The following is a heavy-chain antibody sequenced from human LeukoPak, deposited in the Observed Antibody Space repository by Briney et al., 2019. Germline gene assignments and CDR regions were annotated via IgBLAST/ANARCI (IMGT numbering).Heavy chain of an antibody. Sequence: PSETLSLTCTVSGGSISSYYWSWLRQPPGKGLEWFGYIYYSGSTNYHPPHKSRVTISVDKTKNQFSLKLSSVTAADTAVYYCAIPQRYSYGYGHFDYWGQGTLVTVSS. D-gene: IGHD5-18*01. J-gene: IGHJ4*02. V-gene: IGHV4-59*12. CDR3: AIPQRYSYGYGHFDY. CDR1: GGSISSYY. CDR2: IYYSGST.